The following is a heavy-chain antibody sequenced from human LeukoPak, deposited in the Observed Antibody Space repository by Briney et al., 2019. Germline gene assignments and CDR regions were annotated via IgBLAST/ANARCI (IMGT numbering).Heavy chain of an antibody. D-gene: IGHD3-22*01. Sequence: KPSETLSLTCTVSGGSISSSSYYWGWIRQTPGKGLEWIESFRYSGNTYYNPSLKSRVTISVDTSKNQFSLKLSSVTAADTAVYYCARGDGAYYYDSSGYYPSLYFDYWGQGTLVTVSS. CDR1: GGSISSSSYY. V-gene: IGHV4-39*07. CDR3: ARGDGAYYYDSSGYYPSLYFDY. J-gene: IGHJ4*02. CDR2: FRYSGNT.